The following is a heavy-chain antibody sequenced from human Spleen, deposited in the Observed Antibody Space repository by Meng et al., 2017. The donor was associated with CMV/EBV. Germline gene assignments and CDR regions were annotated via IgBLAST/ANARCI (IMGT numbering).Heavy chain of an antibody. CDR3: ARELVGDYGDYVDY. D-gene: IGHD4/OR15-4a*01. J-gene: IGHJ4*02. Sequence: SGFIFSSFSMSWVRQAQGNGLEWVSSISSSRSSIYYADSVKGRFTISRDNAKNSLYLQMNSLRDEDTAIYYCARELVGDYGDYVDYWGQGTLVTVSS. CDR1: GFIFSSFS. CDR2: ISSSRSSI. V-gene: IGHV3-21*01.